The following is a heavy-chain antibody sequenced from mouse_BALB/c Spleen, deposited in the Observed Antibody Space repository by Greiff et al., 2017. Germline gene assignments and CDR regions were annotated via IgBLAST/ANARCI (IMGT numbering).Heavy chain of an antibody. CDR1: GFNIKDTY. CDR2: IDPANGNT. V-gene: IGHV14-3*02. D-gene: IGHD1-1*01. CDR3: ARAHYSGSSLGDAMDN. Sequence: EVQLQQSGAELVKPGASVKLSCTASGFNIKDTYMHWVKQRPEQGLEWIGRIDPANGNTKYDPKFQGKATITADTSSNTAYLQLSSLTSEDTAVYYCARAHYSGSSLGDAMDNWGQGTAVTVSS. J-gene: IGHJ4*01.